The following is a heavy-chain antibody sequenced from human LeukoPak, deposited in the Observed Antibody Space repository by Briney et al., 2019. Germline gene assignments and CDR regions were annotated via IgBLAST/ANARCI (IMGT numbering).Heavy chain of an antibody. CDR2: LYHSGST. CDR3: ARRQMVSSYYFDN. Sequence: SGTLSLTCTVSGGSISSSDYYWGWIRQPPGQGLEWIGSLYHSGSTYYNPSLKSRVTISVDTSRNRFSLKMNSATVADTAVYYCARRQMVSSYYFDNWGQGILVTVSS. CDR1: GGSISSSDYY. J-gene: IGHJ4*02. V-gene: IGHV4-39*01. D-gene: IGHD6-13*01.